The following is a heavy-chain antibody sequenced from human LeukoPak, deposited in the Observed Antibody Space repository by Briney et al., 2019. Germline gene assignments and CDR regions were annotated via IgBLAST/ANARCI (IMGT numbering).Heavy chain of an antibody. V-gene: IGHV3-23*01. Sequence: GGSLRLSCAGSGFTFSAYDLSWVRQAQGQGLEWVAAISRSGSTPYYTASVKGRFTVSRDNSKNTLFLQMNSLRAGDTAVYYCAKDGEMTDAFDIWGQGTMVTVSS. CDR3: AKDGEMTDAFDI. CDR1: GFTFSAYD. J-gene: IGHJ3*02. CDR2: ISRSGSTP. D-gene: IGHD5-24*01.